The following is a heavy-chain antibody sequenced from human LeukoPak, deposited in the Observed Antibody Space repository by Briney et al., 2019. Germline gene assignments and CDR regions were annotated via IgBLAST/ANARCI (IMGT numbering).Heavy chain of an antibody. V-gene: IGHV3-20*04. CDR2: INWNGGST. D-gene: IGHD2-2*01. J-gene: IGHJ4*02. Sequence: PGGSLRLSCAASGFTSDDYGMSWVRQAPGKGLEWVSAINWNGGSTGYADSVKGRFTISRDNAKNSLYLQMNSLRAEDTAFYYCARAGCSSTSCYHYWGQGTLVTVSS. CDR1: GFTSDDYG. CDR3: ARAGCSSTSCYHY.